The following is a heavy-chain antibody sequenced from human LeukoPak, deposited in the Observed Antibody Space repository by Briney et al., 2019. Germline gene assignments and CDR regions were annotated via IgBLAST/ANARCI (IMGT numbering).Heavy chain of an antibody. D-gene: IGHD3-22*01. Sequence: GGSLRLSCAASGFIFNTYGMTWVRQAPGKGLEWVSSISPSGASSYYPDSVKGRFTISRDNSKNTLYLQMNSLRAEDAAVYYCAKGTYDSSGYHLKYYYYYYMDVWGKGTTVTVSS. CDR1: GFIFNTYG. V-gene: IGHV3-23*01. CDR2: ISPSGASS. J-gene: IGHJ6*03. CDR3: AKGTYDSSGYHLKYYYYYYMDV.